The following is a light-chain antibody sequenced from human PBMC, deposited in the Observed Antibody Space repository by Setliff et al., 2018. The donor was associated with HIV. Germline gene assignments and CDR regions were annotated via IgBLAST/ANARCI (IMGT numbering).Light chain of an antibody. J-gene: IGLJ1*01. V-gene: IGLV2-14*03. Sequence: LAQPASVSGSPGQSITISCTGTSSDVGGYNYVSWYQLHPGKAPKLMIFDVSERPSGVSNRFSGSKSGNTASLTISGLQAEDEANYYCLSHTSRSTYVFGTGTKVTVL. CDR3: LSHTSRSTYV. CDR2: DVS. CDR1: SSDVGGYNY.